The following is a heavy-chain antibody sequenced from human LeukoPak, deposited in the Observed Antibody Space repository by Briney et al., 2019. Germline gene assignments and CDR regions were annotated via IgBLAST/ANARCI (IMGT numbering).Heavy chain of an antibody. V-gene: IGHV3-11*01. J-gene: IGHJ1*01. CDR3: ARLMGSAGSPYFQH. CDR2: ISSSGSTI. Sequence: GGSLRLSCAASGFTFSDYYMSWIRQAPGKGLEWVSYISSSGSTIYYSDSVKGRFTISRDNAKNSLYLQMNSLRTEDTAVYYCARLMGSAGSPYFQHWGQGTLVTVSS. D-gene: IGHD3-16*01. CDR1: GFTFSDYY.